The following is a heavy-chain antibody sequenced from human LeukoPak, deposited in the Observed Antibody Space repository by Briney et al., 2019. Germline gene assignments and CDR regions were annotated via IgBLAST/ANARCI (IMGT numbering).Heavy chain of an antibody. J-gene: IGHJ4*02. Sequence: GGSLRLSCAASGFTFDDYAMHWVRQAPGKGLEWVSGISWNSGSIGYADSVKGRFTISRDNAKNSLYLQMNSLRAEDTALYYCAKDASHSSGWYYFDYWGQGTLVTVSS. CDR2: ISWNSGSI. CDR1: GFTFDDYA. D-gene: IGHD6-19*01. CDR3: AKDASHSSGWYYFDY. V-gene: IGHV3-9*01.